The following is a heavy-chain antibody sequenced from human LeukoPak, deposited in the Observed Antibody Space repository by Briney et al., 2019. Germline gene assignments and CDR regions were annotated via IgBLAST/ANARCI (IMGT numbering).Heavy chain of an antibody. CDR1: GGSFSGYY. CDR3: ARGRYSSGCDY. J-gene: IGHJ4*02. V-gene: IGHV4-34*01. CDR2: INHSGST. D-gene: IGHD6-19*01. Sequence: SETLSLTCAVYGGSFSGYYWSWIRQPPGKGLEWIGEINHSGSTNYNPSLKSRVTISVDTSKNQFSLKLSSVTAAVTAVYYCARGRYSSGCDYWGQGTLVTVSS.